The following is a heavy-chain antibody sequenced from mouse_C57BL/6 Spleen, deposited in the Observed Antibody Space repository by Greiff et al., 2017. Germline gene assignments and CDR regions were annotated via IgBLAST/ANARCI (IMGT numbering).Heavy chain of an antibody. V-gene: IGHV1-39*01. Sequence: EVQLQESGPELVKPGASVKISCKASGYSFTDYNMNWVKQSNGQSLEWIGVINPNYGTTSYNQKFKGMATLTVAQSSSTAYMQLNSLTSEDSAVYYCASYGSVAWFAYWGQGTLVTVSA. D-gene: IGHD1-1*01. J-gene: IGHJ3*01. CDR3: ASYGSVAWFAY. CDR2: INPNYGTT. CDR1: GYSFTDYN.